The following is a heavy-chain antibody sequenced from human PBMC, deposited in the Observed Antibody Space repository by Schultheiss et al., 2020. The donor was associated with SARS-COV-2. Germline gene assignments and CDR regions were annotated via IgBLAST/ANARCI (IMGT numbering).Heavy chain of an antibody. CDR2: ISYDGSNK. CDR1: GLTVSSNH. Sequence: GGSLRLSCAASGLTVSSNHMSWVRQAPGKGLEWVAVISYDGSNKYYADSVKGRFTISRDNSKNTLYLQMNSLRAEDTALYYCAKDSTWTTVNLGVLDVWGQGTTVTVSS. J-gene: IGHJ6*02. V-gene: IGHV3-30*18. D-gene: IGHD4-17*01. CDR3: AKDSTWTTVNLGVLDV.